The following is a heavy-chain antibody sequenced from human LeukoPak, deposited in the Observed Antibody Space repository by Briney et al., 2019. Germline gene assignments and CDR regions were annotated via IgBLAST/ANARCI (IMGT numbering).Heavy chain of an antibody. CDR1: GFTFSSYG. D-gene: IGHD3-10*01. CDR2: IWYDGSNK. V-gene: IGHV3-33*06. J-gene: IGHJ4*02. CDR3: AKDGDYYGSGTHGDY. Sequence: XGSLRLSCAASGFTFSSYGMHWVRQAPGKGLEGVAVIWYDGSNKYYADSVKGRFTISRDNSKNTLYLQMNSLRAEDTAVYYCAKDGDYYGSGTHGDYWGQGTLVTVSS.